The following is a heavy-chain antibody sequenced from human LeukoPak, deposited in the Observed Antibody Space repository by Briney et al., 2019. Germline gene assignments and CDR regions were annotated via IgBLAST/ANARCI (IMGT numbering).Heavy chain of an antibody. J-gene: IGHJ2*01. CDR1: GYTLTELS. D-gene: IGHD1-14*01. CDR3: ATGPSGTDHDWYFDL. Sequence: GASVKVSCKLVGYTLTELSMHWVRQPPGKGLEWMGSFDPEDGETNYAQKFQGRLTMTEDTSTDTAYMELSSLRSEDTAVYYCATGPSGTDHDWYFDLWGRGTLVTVSS. V-gene: IGHV1-24*01. CDR2: FDPEDGET.